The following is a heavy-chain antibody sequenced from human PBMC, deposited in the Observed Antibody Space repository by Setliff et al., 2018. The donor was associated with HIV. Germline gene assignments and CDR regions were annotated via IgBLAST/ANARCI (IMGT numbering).Heavy chain of an antibody. CDR3: ARSRHCGSDCYFDY. V-gene: IGHV4-31*02. CDR1: GGSLISGGYY. CDR2: IYYTGKT. J-gene: IGHJ4*02. D-gene: IGHD2-21*02. Sequence: SETLSLTCSVSGGSLISGGYYWTWIRQRPGKGLEWIGYIYYTGKTYSNPSLSSRLTMSVDTSKNQFTLKLRSVTATDTAVYSCARSRHCGSDCYFDYSGQGTLVTVSS.